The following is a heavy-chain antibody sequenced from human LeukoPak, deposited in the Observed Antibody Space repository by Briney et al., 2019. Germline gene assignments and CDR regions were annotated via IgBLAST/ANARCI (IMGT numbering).Heavy chain of an antibody. CDR2: MNPNSGNT. V-gene: IGHV1-8*03. CDR1: GYTFTSYD. D-gene: IGHD6-19*01. CDR3: ARDGYSSGWTYYYYYYMDV. J-gene: IGHJ6*03. Sequence: ASVKVSCKASGYTFTSYDINWVRQATGQGLEWMGWMNPNSGNTGYAQKFQGRVTITRNTSISTACMELSSLRSEDTAVYYCARDGYSSGWTYYYYYYMDVWGKGTTVTISS.